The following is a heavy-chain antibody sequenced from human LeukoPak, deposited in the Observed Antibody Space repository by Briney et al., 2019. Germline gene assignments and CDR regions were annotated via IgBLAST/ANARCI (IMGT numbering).Heavy chain of an antibody. CDR2: INHSGST. CDR3: ARGGGSSGYYYDY. J-gene: IGHJ4*02. V-gene: IGHV4-34*01. D-gene: IGHD3-22*01. Sequence: SETLSLTCTVSGGSISNYYWNWIRQPPGKGLEWIGEINHSGSTNYNSSLKSRVTISVDTSKNQFSLNLRSVTAADTAVYYCARGGGSSGYYYDYWGQGTLVTVSS. CDR1: GGSISNYY.